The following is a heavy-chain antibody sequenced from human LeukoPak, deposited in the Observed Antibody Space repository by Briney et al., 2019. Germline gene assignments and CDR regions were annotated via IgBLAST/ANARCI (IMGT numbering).Heavy chain of an antibody. Sequence: GGPRRFSCEASGFTFRNYWLTWFRQAPGKGLEWVANIKQDGSEKYYVDSVKGRFTISRDNDKNSLYLQMNSLRAEDAAVYYCASGRQLGYWGQGTLVTVSS. V-gene: IGHV3-7*01. CDR1: GFTFRNYW. CDR2: IKQDGSEK. D-gene: IGHD6-13*01. J-gene: IGHJ4*02. CDR3: ASGRQLGY.